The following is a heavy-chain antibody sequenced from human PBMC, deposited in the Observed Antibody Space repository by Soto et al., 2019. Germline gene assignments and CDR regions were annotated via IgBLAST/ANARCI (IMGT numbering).Heavy chain of an antibody. Sequence: DVQLLESGGGLVQPGGSLRLSCAASGFTFNAYAMTWVRQAPGKGLEWVSAIGGSGGNRYYAGSVRGRSTISRDNSKDTVDLQMNSLRVEDTAVYYCARVASDYINSVDHWGQGILVSVSS. CDR2: IGGSGGNR. CDR3: ARVASDYINSVDH. D-gene: IGHD4-4*01. J-gene: IGHJ4*02. CDR1: GFTFNAYA. V-gene: IGHV3-23*01.